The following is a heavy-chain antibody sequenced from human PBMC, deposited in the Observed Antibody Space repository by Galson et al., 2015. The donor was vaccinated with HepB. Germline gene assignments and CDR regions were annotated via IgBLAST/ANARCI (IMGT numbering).Heavy chain of an antibody. CDR3: ARSFQQYYYDSSGYERYWYFDL. J-gene: IGHJ2*01. D-gene: IGHD3-22*01. CDR2: IIPIFGTA. V-gene: IGHV1-69*13. CDR1: GGTFSSYA. Sequence: SVKVSCKASGGTFSSYAISWVRQAPGQGLEWMGGIIPIFGTANYAQKFQGRVTITADESTSTAYMELSSLRSEDTAVYYCARSFQQYYYDSSGYERYWYFDLWGRGTLVTVSS.